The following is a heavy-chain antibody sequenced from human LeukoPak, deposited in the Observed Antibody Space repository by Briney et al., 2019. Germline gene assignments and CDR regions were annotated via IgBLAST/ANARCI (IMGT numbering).Heavy chain of an antibody. CDR2: IYHSGST. V-gene: IGHV4-38-2*01. CDR1: GFSISSGYY. J-gene: IGHJ3*02. D-gene: IGHD2-2*01. CDR3: ARLPHCTSTSCYLGGHNFDI. Sequence: SETLSLTCAVSGFSISSGYYWGWIRQPPGKGLEWIGSIYHSGSTHYSPSLKSRVTISVDTSKNQFSLNLRSMTAADTAVYFCARLPHCTSTSCYLGGHNFDIWGQGTMVTVSS.